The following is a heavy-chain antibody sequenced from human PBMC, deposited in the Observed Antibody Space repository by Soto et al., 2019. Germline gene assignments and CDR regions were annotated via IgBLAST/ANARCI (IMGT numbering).Heavy chain of an antibody. J-gene: IGHJ5*02. CDR2: ISSSSSTI. Sequence: GGSQRLSCAASGFTFSSYSMNWVRQAPGKGLEWVSYISSSSSTIYYADSVKGRFTISRDNAKNSLYLQMNSLRAEDTAVYYCARDLALASFPAAGFDPWGQGTLVTVSS. V-gene: IGHV3-48*01. D-gene: IGHD2-2*01. CDR1: GFTFSSYS. CDR3: ARDLALASFPAAGFDP.